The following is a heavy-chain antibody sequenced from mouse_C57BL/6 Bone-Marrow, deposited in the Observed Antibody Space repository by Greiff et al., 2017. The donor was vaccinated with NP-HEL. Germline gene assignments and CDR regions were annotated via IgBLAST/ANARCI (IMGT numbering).Heavy chain of an antibody. D-gene: IGHD2-4*01. V-gene: IGHV1-82*01. CDR1: GYAFSSSW. Sequence: QVQLQQSGPELVKPGASVKISCKASGYAFSSSWMNWVKQRPGKGLEWIGRIYPGDGDTNYNGKFKGKATLTSDKSSSTAYMQLSSLTSEDSAVYFCARSTGRYYDLDYWGQGTTLTVSS. CDR3: ARSTGRYYDLDY. CDR2: IYPGDGDT. J-gene: IGHJ2*01.